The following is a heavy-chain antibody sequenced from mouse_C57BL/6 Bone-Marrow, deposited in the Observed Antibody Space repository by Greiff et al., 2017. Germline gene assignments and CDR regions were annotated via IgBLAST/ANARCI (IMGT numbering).Heavy chain of an antibody. V-gene: IGHV1-54*01. CDR2: INPGSGGT. Sequence: VQLQQSGAELVRPGTSVKVSCKASGYAFPNYLIEWVKQRPGQGLAGIGVINPGSGGTNYNEKFKGKATLTADKSSSTAYMQRSSLTSEDSAVYFCARTKNWDSWFAYWGQGTLVTVSA. D-gene: IGHD4-1*01. CDR1: GYAFPNYL. CDR3: ARTKNWDSWFAY. J-gene: IGHJ3*01.